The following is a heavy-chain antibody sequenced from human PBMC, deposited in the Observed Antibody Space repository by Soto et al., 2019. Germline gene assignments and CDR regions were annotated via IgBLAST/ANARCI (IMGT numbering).Heavy chain of an antibody. V-gene: IGHV4-39*07. CDR2: IYYSGST. D-gene: IGHD3-3*01. Sequence: PSETLSLTCTVSGGSISSSSYYWGWIRQPTGKRLEWIGSIYYSGSTYYNPSLKSRVTISVDTSKNQFSLKLSSVTAADTAVYYCARTHYDFWTYYFDYWGQGTLVTVSS. CDR3: ARTHYDFWTYYFDY. CDR1: GGSISSSSYY. J-gene: IGHJ4*02.